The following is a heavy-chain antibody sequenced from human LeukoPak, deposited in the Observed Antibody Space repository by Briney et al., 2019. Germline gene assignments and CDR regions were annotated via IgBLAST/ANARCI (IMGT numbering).Heavy chain of an antibody. D-gene: IGHD3-22*01. CDR3: AKDRQRRIMYYDSSGYSSADY. CDR1: GFTFSRHG. CDR2: ISYDGSNK. J-gene: IGHJ4*02. V-gene: IGHV3-30*18. Sequence: PGGSLRLSCAASGFTFSRHGMHWVRQAPGKGLEWVAVISYDGSNKYYADSVKGRFTISRDNSKNTLYLQMNSLRAEDTAVYYCAKDRQRRIMYYDSSGYSSADYWGQGTLVTVSS.